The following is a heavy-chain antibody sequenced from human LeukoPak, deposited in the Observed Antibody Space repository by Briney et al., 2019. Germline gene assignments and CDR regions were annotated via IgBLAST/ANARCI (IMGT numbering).Heavy chain of an antibody. D-gene: IGHD5-24*01. V-gene: IGHV1-2*02. CDR1: GSTFTGYY. CDR2: FNPNSGGT. Sequence: APGKLCFSASGSTFTGYYIHWVRQSPGQGLGWMGWFNPNSGGTNEAQKLQGRVTMNRDTYISTAYMELSRLRSDDTAVYYCARGEVPDVYPDYWGQGTLVTVSS. CDR3: ARGEVPDVYPDY. J-gene: IGHJ4*02.